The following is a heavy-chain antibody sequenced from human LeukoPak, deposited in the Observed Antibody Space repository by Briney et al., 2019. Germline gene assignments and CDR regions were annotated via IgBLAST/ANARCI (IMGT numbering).Heavy chain of an antibody. CDR3: ARGGYCTAGSFFEYYYYYMDV. CDR2: IIAMFGKT. CDR1: GGTFSTYA. D-gene: IGHD2-21*02. Sequence: SVKVSCKASGGTFSTYAIDWVRQAPGQGPVWMGRIIAMFGKTNYAQKLQGRVTITADKSTNTAYMELSSLRSEDTAVYFCARGGYCTAGSFFEYYYYYMDVWGKGTTVTVSS. J-gene: IGHJ6*03. V-gene: IGHV1-69*04.